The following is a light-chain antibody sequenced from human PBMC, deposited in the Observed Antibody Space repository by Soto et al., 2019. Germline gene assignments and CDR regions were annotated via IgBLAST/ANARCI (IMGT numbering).Light chain of an antibody. CDR3: SSYAGSNNQV. J-gene: IGLJ1*01. Sequence: QSALTQPPSASGSPGQSVTISCTGTSSDVGGYNYVSWYQQHPGRAPKLMIYEVSKRPSGVPDRFSGSKSGNTASLTVSGLKTEDEADYYCSSYAGSNNQVFGTGTKLTV. CDR1: SSDVGGYNY. V-gene: IGLV2-8*01. CDR2: EVS.